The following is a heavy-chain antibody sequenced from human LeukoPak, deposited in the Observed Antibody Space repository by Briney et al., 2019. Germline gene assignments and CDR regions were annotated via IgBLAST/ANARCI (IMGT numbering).Heavy chain of an antibody. V-gene: IGHV3-23*01. CDR3: AKGGAVAVY. CDR1: GFTFSTFA. J-gene: IGHJ4*02. Sequence: GGSLRLSCAASGFTFSTFAMTWVRQAPGKGLEWVSTISGDGTNTHCADSVKGRFTISRDNSNNTLYLQMNSLRAEDTAVYYCAKGGAVAVYWGQGTLVTVSS. D-gene: IGHD6-19*01. CDR2: ISGDGTNT.